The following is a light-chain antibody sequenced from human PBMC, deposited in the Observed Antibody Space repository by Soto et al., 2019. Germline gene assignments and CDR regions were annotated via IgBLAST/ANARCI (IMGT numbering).Light chain of an antibody. Sequence: DIQMTQSPSTLSASVGDRVTITCRASQSISSWLAWYQLKPGKAPKLLIYDASSLESGVPSRFSGSGSGTEFTLTISSLQADDFSTYYCQQSATFGQGTKVEIK. CDR2: DAS. V-gene: IGKV1-5*01. CDR1: QSISSW. J-gene: IGKJ2*01. CDR3: QQSAT.